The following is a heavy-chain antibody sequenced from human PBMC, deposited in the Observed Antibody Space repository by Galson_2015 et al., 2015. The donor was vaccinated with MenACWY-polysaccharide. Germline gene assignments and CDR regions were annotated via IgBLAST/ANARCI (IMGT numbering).Heavy chain of an antibody. D-gene: IGHD3-10*01. J-gene: IGHJ4*01. CDR3: ARNAASGLDY. CDR1: GYTFTNYY. CDR2: INPSGGST. V-gene: IGHV1-46*01. Sequence: SVKVSCKASGYTFTNYYIHWVRQAPGQGLEWLGFINPSGGSTSYAQKFQGRVTMTRDSSTGTVYVDLSSLRSEDTAVYYCARNAASGLDYWGHGTLVTVSS.